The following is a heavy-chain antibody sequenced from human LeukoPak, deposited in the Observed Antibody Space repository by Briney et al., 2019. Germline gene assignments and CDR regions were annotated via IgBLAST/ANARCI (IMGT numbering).Heavy chain of an antibody. D-gene: IGHD3-10*01. CDR3: ARDVRIGGTYYFDY. J-gene: IGHJ4*02. V-gene: IGHV1-69*04. Sequence: SVKVSCKASGGTFSSYAISWVRQAPGQGLEWMGRIIPILGIANYAQKFQGRVTITADKSTSAAYMELSSLRSEDTAVYYCARDVRIGGTYYFDYWGQGTLVTVSS. CDR1: GGTFSSYA. CDR2: IIPILGIA.